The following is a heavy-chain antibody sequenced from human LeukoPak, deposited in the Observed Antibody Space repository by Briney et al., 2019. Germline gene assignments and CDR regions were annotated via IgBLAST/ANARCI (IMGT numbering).Heavy chain of an antibody. J-gene: IGHJ3*02. D-gene: IGHD3-10*01. CDR2: IGTAGDT. V-gene: IGHV3-13*04. CDR3: ARAYRGYYGSGSYYNDAFDI. CDR1: GFALSSYD. Sequence: PGGSLRLSCAASGFALSSYDMHWVRQATGKGLEWVSAIGTAGDTYYPGSVKGRFTISRENAKNSSYLQMNSLRAGDTAVYYCARAYRGYYGSGSYYNDAFDIWGQGTMVTVSS.